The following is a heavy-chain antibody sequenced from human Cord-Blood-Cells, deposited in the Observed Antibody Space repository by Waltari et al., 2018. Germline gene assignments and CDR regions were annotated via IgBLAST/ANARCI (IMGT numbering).Heavy chain of an antibody. J-gene: IGHJ4*02. CDR2: INQRGST. Sequence: QVQLQQWGAGLLKPSETMSLTCAVYGGSFSGYYWSWIRQPPGKGLEWIGEINQRGSTNYNPSLKSRVTISVDTSKNQFSLKLSSVTAADTAVYYCARLGRSGYYYWGQGTLVTVSS. CDR3: ARLGRSGYYY. CDR1: GGSFSGYY. D-gene: IGHD3-3*01. V-gene: IGHV4-34*01.